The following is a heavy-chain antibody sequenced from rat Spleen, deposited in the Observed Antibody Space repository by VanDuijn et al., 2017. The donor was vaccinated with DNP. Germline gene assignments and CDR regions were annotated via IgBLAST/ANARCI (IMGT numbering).Heavy chain of an antibody. D-gene: IGHD3-8*01. J-gene: IGHJ2*01. Sequence: EVQLVESGGGSVQPGRSLKLSCAASGFTFSKNAMAWVRQAPTKGLEWVAALSFDGSSTYYRDSVKGRFTISRDNAKSTLYLQIDSLRSEDTATYYCTSNPHIRTAAPFDYWGQGVMVTVSS. V-gene: IGHV5-29*01. CDR2: LSFDGSST. CDR1: GFTFSKNA. CDR3: TSNPHIRTAAPFDY.